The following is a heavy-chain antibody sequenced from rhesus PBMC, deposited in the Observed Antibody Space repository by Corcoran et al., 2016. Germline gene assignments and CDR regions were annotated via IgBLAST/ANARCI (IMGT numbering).Heavy chain of an antibody. J-gene: IGHJ4*01. V-gene: IGHV4-169*02. CDR2: IYGSGSST. CDR1: GGSISSSY. D-gene: IGHD6-13*01. Sequence: QLQLQESGPGLVKPSETLSVTCAVSGGSISSSYWSWIRQAPGKGLEWLGYIYGSGSSTNYNPSLKSRGTLSVDTSKIQLSLKLRSVTTADTAVYYCARDGTYSSWSLDYWGQGVLVTVSS. CDR3: ARDGTYSSWSLDY.